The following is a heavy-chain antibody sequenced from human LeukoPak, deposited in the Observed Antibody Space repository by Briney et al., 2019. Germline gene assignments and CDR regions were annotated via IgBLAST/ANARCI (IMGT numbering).Heavy chain of an antibody. Sequence: GGSLRLSCAASGFTFSSYAMTWVRQAPGKGLEWVSTITGSTGYTYYADSVKGRFTISRDNSKNTLYLQMNSLRAEDTAVYYCAKGGGDFDYWGQGTLVTVSS. D-gene: IGHD3-16*01. CDR3: AKGGGDFDY. CDR2: ITGSTGYT. J-gene: IGHJ4*02. CDR1: GFTFSSYA. V-gene: IGHV3-23*01.